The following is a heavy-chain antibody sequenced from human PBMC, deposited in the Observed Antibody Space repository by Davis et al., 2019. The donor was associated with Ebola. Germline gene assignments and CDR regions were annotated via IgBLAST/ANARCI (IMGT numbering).Heavy chain of an antibody. CDR3: ARGGYCSGGSCYAPHFDY. CDR1: GFTFSSYW. J-gene: IGHJ4*02. CDR2: ISSSSSYI. V-gene: IGHV3-21*01. Sequence: GESLKISCAASGFTFSSYWMHWVRQAPGKGLEWVSSISSSSSYIYYADSVKGRFTISRDNAKNSLYLQMNSLRAEDTAVYYCARGGYCSGGSCYAPHFDYWGQGTLVTVSS. D-gene: IGHD2-15*01.